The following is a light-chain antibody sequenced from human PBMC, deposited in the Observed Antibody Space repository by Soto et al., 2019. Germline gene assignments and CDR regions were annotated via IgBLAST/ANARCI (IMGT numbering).Light chain of an antibody. J-gene: IGLJ3*02. CDR2: EVT. CDR3: SSYTTTRSWV. Sequence: QSALTQPASVSGSPGQSITISCTGTRSDVGGFDYVSWYQQRPGKAPKLMISEVTNRPSGVSNRFSGSKSGNTASLTISGLQAEDEADYYCSSYTTTRSWVFGGGTKLTVL. CDR1: RSDVGGFDY. V-gene: IGLV2-14*01.